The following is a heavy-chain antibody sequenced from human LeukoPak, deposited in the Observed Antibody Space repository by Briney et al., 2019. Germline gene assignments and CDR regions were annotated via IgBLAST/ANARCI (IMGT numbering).Heavy chain of an antibody. D-gene: IGHD6-25*01. CDR3: ARQGGGFWYFDL. Sequence: SETLSLTCTVSGGSISRYYWSWIRRPPGKGLEWIGYIYYSGSTNYNPSLKSRVTISVDTSKNQFSLKLSSVTAADTAVYYCARQGGGFWYFDLWGRGTLVTVSS. CDR1: GGSISRYY. J-gene: IGHJ2*01. CDR2: IYYSGST. V-gene: IGHV4-59*08.